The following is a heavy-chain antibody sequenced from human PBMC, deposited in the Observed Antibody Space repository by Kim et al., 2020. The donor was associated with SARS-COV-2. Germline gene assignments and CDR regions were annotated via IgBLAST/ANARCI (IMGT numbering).Heavy chain of an antibody. D-gene: IGHD3-10*01. CDR1: GYTFTGYY. V-gene: IGHV1-2*04. CDR2: INPNSGGT. J-gene: IGHJ3*02. CDR3: ARARITMVRGVIGDAFDI. Sequence: ASVKVSCKASGYTFTGYYMHWVRQAPGQGLEWMGWINPNSGGTNYAQKFQGWVTMTRDTSISTAYMELSRLRSDDTAVYYCARARITMVRGVIGDAFDIWGQGTMVTVSS.